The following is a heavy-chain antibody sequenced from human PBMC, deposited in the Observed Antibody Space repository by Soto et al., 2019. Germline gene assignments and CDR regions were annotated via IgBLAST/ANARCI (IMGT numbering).Heavy chain of an antibody. V-gene: IGHV3-7*03. J-gene: IGHJ4*02. Sequence: EVQLVESGGGLVQPGGSLRLSCAASGFTFSRNWMSWVRQAPGKGLEWVANIKRDGNEQYYGDSVKGRFTISRDNAKNSLLLQMNSLRADDTAVYYCASLEWESSGYADYWGQGTLVTVSS. CDR3: ASLEWESSGYADY. CDR1: GFTFSRNW. CDR2: IKRDGNEQ. D-gene: IGHD5-12*01.